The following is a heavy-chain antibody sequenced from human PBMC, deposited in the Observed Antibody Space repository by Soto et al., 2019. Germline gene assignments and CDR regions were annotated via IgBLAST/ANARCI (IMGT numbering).Heavy chain of an antibody. V-gene: IGHV1-8*01. D-gene: IGHD1-1*01. CDR3: ARRAETNGWNAFGADKYYFDF. Sequence: ASVKVSCKASGYTFTSYDIYWVRQATGQGLEWMGWMNPNTGNLGYAQKFQGRVTVTSDTSINTVHMELSSLRSEDTAVYYCARRAETNGWNAFGADKYYFDFWGQGTLVTVSS. J-gene: IGHJ4*02. CDR1: GYTFTSYD. CDR2: MNPNTGNL.